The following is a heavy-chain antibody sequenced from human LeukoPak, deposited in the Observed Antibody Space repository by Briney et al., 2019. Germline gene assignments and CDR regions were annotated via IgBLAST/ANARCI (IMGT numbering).Heavy chain of an antibody. Sequence: PGGSLRLSCGASGFTFSNYGMHWVRQAPGKGLEWVAFIPYDGSNKYYADSLKGRFTISRDNSKDTLYLQINSLRAEDTAIYYCAKDICGGGCYPHGGYWGQGTLVTVSS. V-gene: IGHV3-30*02. J-gene: IGHJ4*02. CDR1: GFTFSNYG. CDR3: AKDICGGGCYPHGGY. D-gene: IGHD2-21*01. CDR2: IPYDGSNK.